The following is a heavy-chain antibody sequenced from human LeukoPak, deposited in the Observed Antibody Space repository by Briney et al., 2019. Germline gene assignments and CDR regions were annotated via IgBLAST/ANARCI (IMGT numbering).Heavy chain of an antibody. CDR1: GGAFSSHS. Sequence: ASVKVSCKASGGAFSSHSISWVRQAPGQGLQWMGRIIPIFSATDYAQKFQGRVTITAEKSTNTAYLELRSLEYEDTAVYYCARGREVNDYDHSGQLDFWGQGSLVTVSS. CDR3: ARGREVNDYDHSGQLDF. J-gene: IGHJ4*02. V-gene: IGHV1-69*06. D-gene: IGHD3-22*01. CDR2: IIPIFSAT.